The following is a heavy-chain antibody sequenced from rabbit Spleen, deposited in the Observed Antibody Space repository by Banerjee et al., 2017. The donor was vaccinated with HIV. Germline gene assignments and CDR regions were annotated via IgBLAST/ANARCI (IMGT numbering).Heavy chain of an antibody. Sequence: AVSGGSTYFASWAKGRFTISKNSSTTVTLQVTSLTAADTATFFCARGGYAGDPYTYFNLWGPGTLVTVS. CDR3: ARGGYAGDPYTYFNL. V-gene: IGHV1S40*01. J-gene: IGHJ4*01. CDR2: AVSGGST. D-gene: IGHD4-2*01.